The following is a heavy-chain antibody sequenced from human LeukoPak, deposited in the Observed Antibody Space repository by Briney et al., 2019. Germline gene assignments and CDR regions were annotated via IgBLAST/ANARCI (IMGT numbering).Heavy chain of an antibody. CDR1: GFTFSSFG. J-gene: IGHJ4*02. CDR3: ARDFGGELQLPTV. V-gene: IGHV3-33*01. D-gene: IGHD3-10*01. Sequence: GGSLRLSCAASGFTFSSFGMHWVRQAPGKGLEWVAVIWFDGTDKYYADSVEGRFTISRDNSENTLYLHMNSLTAEDTAVYYCARDFGGELQLPTVWGQGTLVTVSS. CDR2: IWFDGTDK.